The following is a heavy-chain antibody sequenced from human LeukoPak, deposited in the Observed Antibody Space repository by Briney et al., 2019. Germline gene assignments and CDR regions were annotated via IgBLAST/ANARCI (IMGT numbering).Heavy chain of an antibody. Sequence: AGGSLRLSCAASGFTFSSYGMHWVRQAPGKGLEWVAVIWYDGSNKYYADSVKGRFTVSRDNSKNTLYLRMNSLRAEDTAVYYCARDTAARFDYWGQGTLVTVSS. V-gene: IGHV3-33*01. CDR1: GFTFSSYG. J-gene: IGHJ4*02. D-gene: IGHD2-2*01. CDR3: ARDTAARFDY. CDR2: IWYDGSNK.